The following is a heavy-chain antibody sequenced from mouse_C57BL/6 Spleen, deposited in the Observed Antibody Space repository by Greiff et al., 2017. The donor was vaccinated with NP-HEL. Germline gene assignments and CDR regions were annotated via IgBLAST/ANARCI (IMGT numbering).Heavy chain of an antibody. CDR1: GYTFTSYW. CDR3: ARGYYGSSYEENYAMDY. J-gene: IGHJ4*01. V-gene: IGHV1-7*01. CDR2: INPSSGYT. Sequence: QVQLQQSGAELAKPGASVKLSCKASGYTFTSYWMHWVKQRPGQGLEWIGYINPSSGYTKYNQKFKDKATLTADKSSSTAYMQLSSLTYEDSAVYYCARGYYGSSYEENYAMDYWGQGTSVTVSS. D-gene: IGHD1-1*01.